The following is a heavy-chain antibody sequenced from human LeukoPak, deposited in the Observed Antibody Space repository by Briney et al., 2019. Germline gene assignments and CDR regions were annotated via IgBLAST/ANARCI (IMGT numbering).Heavy chain of an antibody. CDR3: ARARAPIAQRAFDI. V-gene: IGHV3-21*01. J-gene: IGHJ3*02. Sequence: GGSLRLSCAASGFTFSSYSMNWDRQAPGKGLEWVSSISSSSSYIYYADSVKGRFTISRDNAKNSLYLQMNSLRAEDTAVYYCARARAPIAQRAFDIWGQGTMVTVSS. D-gene: IGHD2-21*01. CDR1: GFTFSSYS. CDR2: ISSSSSYI.